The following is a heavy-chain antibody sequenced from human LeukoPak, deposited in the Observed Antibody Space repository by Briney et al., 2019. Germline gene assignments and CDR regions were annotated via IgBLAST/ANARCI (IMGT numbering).Heavy chain of an antibody. D-gene: IGHD5-12*01. J-gene: IGHJ4*02. CDR2: IYYSGST. CDR1: GVSISSYY. Sequence: NPSETLSLTCTVSGVSISSYYWSWLRQPPGKGLEWIGYIYYSGSTNYNPSLKSRVTISVDTSKNQFSLKLSSVTAADTAVYYCARGSGYDYFDYWGQGTLVTVSS. V-gene: IGHV4-59*01. CDR3: ARGSGYDYFDY.